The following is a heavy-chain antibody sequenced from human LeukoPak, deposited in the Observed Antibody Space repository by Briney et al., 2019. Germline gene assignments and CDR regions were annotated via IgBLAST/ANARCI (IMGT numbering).Heavy chain of an antibody. V-gene: IGHV3-21*04. CDR1: GFTFSSYS. CDR2: ISSSSSYI. J-gene: IGHJ4*02. Sequence: GGSLRLSCAASGFTFSSYSMNWVRQAPGKGLEWVSSISSSSSYIYYADSVKGRFTISRDNAKNSLYLQMNSLRAEDTALYYCAKDTGAAGNFDYWGQGTLVTVSS. D-gene: IGHD6-13*01. CDR3: AKDTGAAGNFDY.